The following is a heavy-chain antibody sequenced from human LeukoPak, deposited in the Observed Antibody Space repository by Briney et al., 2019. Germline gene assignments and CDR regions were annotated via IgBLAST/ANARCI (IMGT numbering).Heavy chain of an antibody. D-gene: IGHD6-13*01. CDR1: GFTFDDCA. CDR3: AKDTDGAAAGTTWGH. V-gene: IGHV3-9*01. Sequence: GGSLRLSCAASGFTFDDCAMHWVRQAPGKGLEWVSGVNWNSANIGYADSVKGRFTISRDNAKNSLYLQMNSLRAEDTALYYCAKDTDGAAAGTTWGHWGQGTLVTVSS. J-gene: IGHJ4*02. CDR2: VNWNSANI.